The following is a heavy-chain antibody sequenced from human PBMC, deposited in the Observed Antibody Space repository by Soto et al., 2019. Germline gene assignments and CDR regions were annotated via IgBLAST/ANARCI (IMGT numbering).Heavy chain of an antibody. CDR2: LSESGSRT. CDR1: GFTFSSYA. CDR3: AKESPAGNPNPWIDT. Sequence: RGSLRLSCAAHGFTFSSYAMGWVRQDPGKGLEWVAALSESGSRTYYADSVKRQFTITRDNSKSTVYLQMNTLTAEDTAVYYCAKESPAGNPNPWIDTWGQGALVTVSS. D-gene: IGHD1-1*01. J-gene: IGHJ5*02. V-gene: IGHV3-23*01.